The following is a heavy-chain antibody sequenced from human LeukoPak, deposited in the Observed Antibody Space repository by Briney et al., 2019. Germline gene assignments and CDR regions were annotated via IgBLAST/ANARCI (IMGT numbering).Heavy chain of an antibody. Sequence: ASVKVSCKASGYIFTGYYMHWVLQAPGQGLEWMGWINPNSGGTNYAQKFQGRVTMTRDTSISTAYMELSRLRSDDTAVYYCARVLKFPAAFDIWGQGTMVTVSS. V-gene: IGHV1-2*02. CDR2: INPNSGGT. CDR1: GYIFTGYY. J-gene: IGHJ3*02. CDR3: ARVLKFPAAFDI.